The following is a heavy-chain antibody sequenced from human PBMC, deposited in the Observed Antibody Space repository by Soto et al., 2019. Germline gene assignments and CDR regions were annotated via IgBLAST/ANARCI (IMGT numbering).Heavy chain of an antibody. CDR3: ARVFGFGGMDV. D-gene: IGHD3-10*01. CDR2: INHSGST. J-gene: IGHJ6*02. CDR1: GGSFIGYY. V-gene: IGHV4-34*01. Sequence: ASETLSLTCAVSGGSFIGYYWSWIRQPPGKGLEYIGEINHSGSTNYNPSLKSRVTISLDTSKNQFSLKLSSVTAADTAVYYCARVFGFGGMDVWGQGTTVTVSS.